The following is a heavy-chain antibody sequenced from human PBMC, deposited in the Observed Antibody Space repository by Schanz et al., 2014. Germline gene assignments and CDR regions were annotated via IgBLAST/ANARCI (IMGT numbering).Heavy chain of an antibody. J-gene: IGHJ4*02. CDR2: INSSGGGT. D-gene: IGHD4-17*01. CDR3: ARAYGDSPTDF. Sequence: QVQLVQSGAEVKKPGASVTVSCQASGYTFSFTSYNVHWVRQAPGQGLEWMGYINSSGGGTSYAQKFQDRLTMTRDASTSTVYMELSSLRSEDTAVYYCARAYGDSPTDFWGQGTLVTVSS. CDR1: GYTFSFTSYN. V-gene: IGHV1-46*01.